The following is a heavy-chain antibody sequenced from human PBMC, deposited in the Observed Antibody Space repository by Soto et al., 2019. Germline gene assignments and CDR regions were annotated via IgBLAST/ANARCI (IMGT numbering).Heavy chain of an antibody. CDR1: GFTFSSYG. Sequence: GGSLRLSCAASGFTFSSYGMHWVRQAPGKGLEWVAVIWYDGSNKYYADSVKGRFTISRDNSKNTLYLQMNSLRAEDTAVYYCARSTYYDILNGSSYYYAMDVWGQGTTVTVSS. CDR2: IWYDGSNK. CDR3: ARSTYYDILNGSSYYYAMDV. J-gene: IGHJ6*02. D-gene: IGHD3-9*01. V-gene: IGHV3-33*01.